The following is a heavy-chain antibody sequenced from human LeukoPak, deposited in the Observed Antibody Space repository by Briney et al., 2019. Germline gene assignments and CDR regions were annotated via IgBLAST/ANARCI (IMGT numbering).Heavy chain of an antibody. Sequence: PSQTLSLTCTVSGGSISSGGYYWSWIRQHPGKGLEWIGYIYYSGSTYYNPSLKSRVTISVDTSKNQFSLKLSSVTAADTAVYYCARVFDSSGYQVLDYWGQGTLVTVSS. J-gene: IGHJ4*02. D-gene: IGHD3-22*01. CDR1: GGSISSGGYY. CDR3: ARVFDSSGYQVLDY. V-gene: IGHV4-31*03. CDR2: IYYSGST.